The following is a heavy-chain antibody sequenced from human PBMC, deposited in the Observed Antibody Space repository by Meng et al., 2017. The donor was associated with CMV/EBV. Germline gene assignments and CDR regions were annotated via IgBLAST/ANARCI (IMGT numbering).Heavy chain of an antibody. Sequence: VHQQDSGPGLVTPSQTLPLTCTVSGGSISSGDYYWNWIRQPPGRGLEWIGYIYYSGSTYYNPSLKSRVTISVDTSKNQFSLKLSSVTAADTAVYYCARVGRASCYDYWGQGTLVTASS. D-gene: IGHD2-2*01. J-gene: IGHJ4*02. V-gene: IGHV4-30-4*08. CDR1: GGSISSGDYY. CDR2: IYYSGST. CDR3: ARVGRASCYDY.